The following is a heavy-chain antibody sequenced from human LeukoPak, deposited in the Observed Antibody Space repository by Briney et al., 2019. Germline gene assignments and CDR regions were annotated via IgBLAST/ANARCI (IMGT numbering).Heavy chain of an antibody. CDR1: GFTFSSYG. Sequence: PGGSLRLSRAASGFTFSSYGMHWVRQAPGKGLEWVALIRYDGSNKYYADSVKGRFTISRDNSKNTLYLQMNSLRAEDTAVYYCAKDKFEEYYFDYWGQGTLVTVSS. CDR3: AKDKFEEYYFDY. J-gene: IGHJ4*02. V-gene: IGHV3-30*02. D-gene: IGHD3-10*01. CDR2: IRYDGSNK.